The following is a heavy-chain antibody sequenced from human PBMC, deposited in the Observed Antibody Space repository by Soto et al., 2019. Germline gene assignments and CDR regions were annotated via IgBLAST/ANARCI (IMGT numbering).Heavy chain of an antibody. CDR3: ARPTTVTTFDAFDI. V-gene: IGHV1-69*13. Sequence: SVKVSCKASGGTFSSYAISWVRQAPGQGLEWMGGIIPIFGTANYAQKFQGRVTITADESTSTAYMELSSLRSEDTAVYYCARPTTVTTFDAFDIWGQGTMVTVSS. J-gene: IGHJ3*02. D-gene: IGHD4-17*01. CDR1: GGTFSSYA. CDR2: IIPIFGTA.